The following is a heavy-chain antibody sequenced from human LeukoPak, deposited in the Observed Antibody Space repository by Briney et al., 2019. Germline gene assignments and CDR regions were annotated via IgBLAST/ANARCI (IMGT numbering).Heavy chain of an antibody. V-gene: IGHV4-34*01. J-gene: IGHJ4*02. Sequence: SETLSLTCAVYGGSFSGYYWSWIRQPPGKGLEWIGEINHSGSTNYNPSLKSRVTISVDTSKNQFSLKLSSVTAADTAVYYCARLRPIYDFWSGFHFDYWGQGTLVTVSS. D-gene: IGHD3-3*01. CDR3: ARLRPIYDFWSGFHFDY. CDR1: GGSFSGYY. CDR2: INHSGST.